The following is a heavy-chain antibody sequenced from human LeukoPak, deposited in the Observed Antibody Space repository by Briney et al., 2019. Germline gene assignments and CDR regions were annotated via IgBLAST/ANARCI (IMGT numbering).Heavy chain of an antibody. CDR1: GYTFTSYD. CDR2: MNPNSGNT. Sequence: GASVKVSCKASGYTFTSYDINWVRQATGQGLEWMGWMNPNSGNTGYAQKFQGRATITRNTSISTVYMELSSLRSEDTAVYYCARADYYYYMDVWGKGTTVTVSS. CDR3: ARADYYYYMDV. J-gene: IGHJ6*03. V-gene: IGHV1-8*03.